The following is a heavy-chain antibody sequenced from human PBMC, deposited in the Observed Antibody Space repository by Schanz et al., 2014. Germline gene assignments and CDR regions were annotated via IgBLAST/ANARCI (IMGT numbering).Heavy chain of an antibody. J-gene: IGHJ3*01. D-gene: IGHD5-12*01. V-gene: IGHV3-48*01. Sequence: EVQLVESGGGLAQPGGSLRLSCAASGITFSGYSMNWVRQAPGKGLEWVSYISGSSSTKYYADSVKGRFTISRDNGKKSLYRQINSRRPEDPAVYFWPRDKEVAVSSPRHDAFDVWGQGTVVTVSS. CDR2: ISGSSSTK. CDR3: PRDKEVAVSSPRHDAFDV. CDR1: GITFSGYS.